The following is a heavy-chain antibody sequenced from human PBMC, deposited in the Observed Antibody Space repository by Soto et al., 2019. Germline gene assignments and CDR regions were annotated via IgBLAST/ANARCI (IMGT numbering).Heavy chain of an antibody. V-gene: IGHV2-5*02. J-gene: IGHJ4*02. D-gene: IGHD6-25*01. CDR1: GFSLSTSGLG. CDR3: GHSKGLAAAGHDRKNVFQY. CDR2: IYWDDDK. Sequence: QITLKESGPTLVKPTQTLTLTCTFSGFSLSTSGLGVGWIRQPPGKALEWLAMIYWDDDKRYSPSLKSRLTITKDTSKNQVVLTMTNMDPVDTATYYCGHSKGLAAAGHDRKNVFQYWGQGTLVTVSS.